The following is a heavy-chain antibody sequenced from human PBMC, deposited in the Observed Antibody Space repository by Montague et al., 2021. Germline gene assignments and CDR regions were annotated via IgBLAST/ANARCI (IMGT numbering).Heavy chain of an antibody. J-gene: IGHJ6*03. CDR1: GDSISSKGNF. CDR2: LDYSGTT. Sequence: SETLSLTCSVSGDSISSKGNFWGWIRQPPGKGLEWIGVLDYSGTTYYSPSLRSRVTISVDTSKSQFSLKVTAVTAADTAVYYCARHRSRHHSMAFVASDHYFYMDVWGTGTTVAVPS. V-gene: IGHV4-39*01. CDR3: ARHRSRHHSMAFVASDHYFYMDV. D-gene: IGHD2/OR15-2a*01.